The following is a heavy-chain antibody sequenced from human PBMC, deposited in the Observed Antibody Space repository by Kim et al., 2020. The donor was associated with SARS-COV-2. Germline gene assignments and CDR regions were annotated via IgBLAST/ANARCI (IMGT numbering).Heavy chain of an antibody. V-gene: IGHV3-23*01. D-gene: IGHD3-10*01. CDR2: ITGSGGTT. CDR1: GFTFSIYA. Sequence: GGSLRLSCAASGFTFSIYAMTWVRQAPGKGLEWVSLITGSGGTTYYADSVKGRFTISRDNSKNMIYLQMNSLRVEDAAVYYCAKAPYGIGGWPHYTMDVWGQGTTVTVSS. J-gene: IGHJ6*02. CDR3: AKAPYGIGGWPHYTMDV.